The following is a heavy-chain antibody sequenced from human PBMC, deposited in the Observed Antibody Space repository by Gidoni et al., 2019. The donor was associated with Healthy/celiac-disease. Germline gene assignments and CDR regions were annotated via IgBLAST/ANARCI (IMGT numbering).Heavy chain of an antibody. Sequence: QVQLVQSGAEVKKPGASVTVSCMASGYTFTGSHMPWVRQAPGQGLQWMGWINPNSGGTNYAQKFQGRVTMTRDTSISTAYMELSRLRSDDTAVYYCAREIGPLEDDSSGYYRDAFDIWGQGTMVTVSS. CDR2: INPNSGGT. CDR3: AREIGPLEDDSSGYYRDAFDI. D-gene: IGHD3-22*01. CDR1: GYTFTGSH. V-gene: IGHV1-2*02. J-gene: IGHJ3*02.